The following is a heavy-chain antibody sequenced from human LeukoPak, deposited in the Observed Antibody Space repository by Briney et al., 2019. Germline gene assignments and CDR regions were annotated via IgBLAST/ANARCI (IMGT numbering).Heavy chain of an antibody. CDR3: ARVEDRQVSDY. V-gene: IGHV1-46*01. J-gene: IGHJ4*02. Sequence: ASVKDSCKASGYTFTSYYMHWVRHDPGQGLEWMGIINPSGGSTSYAQKFQGRVTMTRATSTSTVYMELSSRRSEDTAVYYCARVEDRQVSDYWGQGTLVTVSS. D-gene: IGHD1-14*01. CDR2: INPSGGST. CDR1: GYTFTSYY.